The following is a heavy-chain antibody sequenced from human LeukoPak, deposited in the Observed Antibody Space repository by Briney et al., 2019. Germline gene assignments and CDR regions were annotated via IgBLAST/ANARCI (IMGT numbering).Heavy chain of an antibody. V-gene: IGHV4-4*07. D-gene: IGHD1/OR15-1a*01. Sequence: SETLSLTCTVSGGSISSYYWSWIRQPAGKGLEWIGRIYTSGSTNYNPSLKSRVTMSVDTSKNQSSLKLSSVTAADTAVYYCAREEQLHNASPIDYWGQGPLVPVSS. CDR3: AREEQLHNASPIDY. CDR2: IYTSGST. J-gene: IGHJ4*02. CDR1: GGSISSYY.